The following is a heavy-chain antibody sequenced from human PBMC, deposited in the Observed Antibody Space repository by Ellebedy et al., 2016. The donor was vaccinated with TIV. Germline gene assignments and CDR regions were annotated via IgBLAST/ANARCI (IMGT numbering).Heavy chain of an antibody. V-gene: IGHV3-23*01. CDR2: VSGSGAGT. CDR3: ARKLNEWDS. Sequence: GESLKISCAASGFTFGSYAMSWVRQTAGKGLEWISGVSGSGAGTFYADSVKGRFTISRDNSRNTLSLQMDSLRVEDTGIYFCARKLNEWDSWGQGTLVTVSS. D-gene: IGHD3-3*01. CDR1: GFTFGSYA. J-gene: IGHJ4*02.